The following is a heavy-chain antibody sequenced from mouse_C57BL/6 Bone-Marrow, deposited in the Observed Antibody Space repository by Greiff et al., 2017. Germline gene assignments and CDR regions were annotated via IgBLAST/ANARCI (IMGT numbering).Heavy chain of an antibody. CDR3: ARRGYNDLVSNYYAMDY. D-gene: IGHD3-1*01. V-gene: IGHV1-81*01. Sequence: QVQLKQSGAELARPGASVKLSCKASGYTFTSYGISWVKQRTGQGLEWIGEIYPRSGNTYYNEKFKGKATLTADKSSSTAYMELRSLTSEDSAVYFCARRGYNDLVSNYYAMDYWGQGTSVTVSS. J-gene: IGHJ4*01. CDR2: IYPRSGNT. CDR1: GYTFTSYG.